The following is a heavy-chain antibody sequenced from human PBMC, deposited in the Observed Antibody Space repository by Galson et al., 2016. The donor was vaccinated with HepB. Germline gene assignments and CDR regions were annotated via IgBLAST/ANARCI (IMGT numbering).Heavy chain of an antibody. Sequence: SETLSLTCDVDGESFSGSYWSWIRQSPGKRLEWIGDINRSGSFSYTPSLESRVTISLDKSANRFSLNLESVTAADTAIYYCAGKYSTISPFDSWGPGTLVTVSS. V-gene: IGHV4-34*01. CDR1: GESFSGSY. CDR3: AGKYSTISPFDS. J-gene: IGHJ4*02. D-gene: IGHD2-2*01. CDR2: INRSGSF.